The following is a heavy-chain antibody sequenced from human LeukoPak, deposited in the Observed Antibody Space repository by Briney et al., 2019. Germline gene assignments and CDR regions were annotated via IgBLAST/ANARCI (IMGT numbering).Heavy chain of an antibody. CDR2: MNPDSGNT. J-gene: IGHJ5*02. CDR3: ARGRYCSSTSCHEPIWFDP. CDR1: GYTFTSYD. Sequence: ASVKVSCKASGYTFTSYDINWVRQATGQGLEWMGWMNPDSGNTGYAQKFQGRVTMTRNTSISTAYMELSSLRSEDTAVYYCARGRYCSSTSCHEPIWFDPWGQGTLVTVSS. D-gene: IGHD2-2*01. V-gene: IGHV1-8*01.